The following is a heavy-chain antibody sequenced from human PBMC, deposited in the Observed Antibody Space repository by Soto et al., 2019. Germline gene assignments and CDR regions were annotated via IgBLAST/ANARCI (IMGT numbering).Heavy chain of an antibody. V-gene: IGHV3-7*03. D-gene: IGHD6-13*01. J-gene: IGHJ4*02. Sequence: PGGSLRLSCAASGFPFSDSWMSWVRQAPGKGLEWVANINQDGSQTYYVDSLKGRFAISRDNAKNSLYLQMNSLRAEDTAVYYCAKDQGSSWYEIDYWGQGT. CDR1: GFPFSDSW. CDR3: AKDQGSSWYEIDY. CDR2: INQDGSQT.